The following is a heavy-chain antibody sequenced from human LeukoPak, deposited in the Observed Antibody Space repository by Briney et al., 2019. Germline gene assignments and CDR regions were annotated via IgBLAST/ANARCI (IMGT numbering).Heavy chain of an antibody. V-gene: IGHV3-30-3*01. CDR3: AKAYSGSSEDY. CDR1: GFTFSSYA. Sequence: GGSLRLSCAASGFTFSSYAMHWVRQAPGKGLEWVAVISYDGSNKYYADSVKGRFTISRDNSKNTLYLQMNSLRAEDTAVYYCAKAYSGSSEDYWGQGTLVTVSS. D-gene: IGHD6-6*01. J-gene: IGHJ4*02. CDR2: ISYDGSNK.